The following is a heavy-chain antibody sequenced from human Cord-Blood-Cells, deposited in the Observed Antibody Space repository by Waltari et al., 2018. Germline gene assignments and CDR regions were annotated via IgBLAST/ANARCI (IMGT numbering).Heavy chain of an antibody. CDR2: INPNRGGT. D-gene: IGHD6-6*01. Sequence: QVQLVQSGAEVKKPGASVKVSCKASGYTFTGYYMHWVRQAPGQGLEWMGWINPNRGGTNYAQKFQGWVTMTRDTSSSTAYMELSRLRSDDTAVYYCARGYSSSSPYFDYWGQGTLVTVSS. J-gene: IGHJ4*02. CDR3: ARGYSSSSPYFDY. CDR1: GYTFTGYY. V-gene: IGHV1-2*04.